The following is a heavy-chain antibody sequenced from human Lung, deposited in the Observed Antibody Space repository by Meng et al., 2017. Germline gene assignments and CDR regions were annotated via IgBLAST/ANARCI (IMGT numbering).Heavy chain of an antibody. J-gene: IGHJ4*02. D-gene: IGHD3-9*01. Sequence: VQPHQWGARLLESSESLSLTCAFYGGSFSVFYWSWLRQPPGRGLEWIGEINHSGSTNYNPSLKSRVTISVDTSKNQFSLKLSSVTAADTAVYYCARGYDILSGPPLDYWGQGTLVTVSS. V-gene: IGHV4-34*01. CDR1: GGSFSVFY. CDR3: ARGYDILSGPPLDY. CDR2: INHSGST.